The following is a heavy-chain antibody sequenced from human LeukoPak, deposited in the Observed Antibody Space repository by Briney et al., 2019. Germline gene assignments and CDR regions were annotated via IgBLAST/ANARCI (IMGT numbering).Heavy chain of an antibody. CDR1: GYTLTELS. V-gene: IGHV1-24*01. Sequence: GASVKVSCKVSGYTLTELSMHWVRQAPGKGLEWMGGFDPEDGETIYAQKFQGRVTMTEDTSTDTAYMELSSLRSEDTAVYYCATVQGSPRSYYFDYWGQGTLVTVSS. CDR2: FDPEDGET. D-gene: IGHD3-16*02. CDR3: ATVQGSPRSYYFDY. J-gene: IGHJ4*02.